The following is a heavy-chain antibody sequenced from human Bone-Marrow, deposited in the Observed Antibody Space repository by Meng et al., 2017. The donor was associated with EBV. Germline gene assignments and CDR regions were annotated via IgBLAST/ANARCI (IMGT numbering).Heavy chain of an antibody. CDR3: ARHQYCSSTSCYLDY. J-gene: IGHJ4*02. CDR1: GGSISSSSYY. V-gene: IGHV4-39*01. CDR2: IYYSGST. D-gene: IGHD2-2*01. Sequence: QLQLQVSGPGLVKPSETLSLTCTVSGGSISSSSYYWGWIRQPPGKGLEWIGSIYYSGSTYYNPSLKSRVTISVDTSKNQFSLKLSSVTAADTAVYYCARHQYCSSTSCYLDYWGQGTLVTVSS.